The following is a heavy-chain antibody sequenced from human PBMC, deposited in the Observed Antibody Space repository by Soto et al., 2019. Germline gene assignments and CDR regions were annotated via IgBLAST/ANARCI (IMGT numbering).Heavy chain of an antibody. J-gene: IGHJ5*01. CDR2: AHSSGGT. D-gene: IGHD1-26*01. Sequence: QLKESGPGLVKPSETLSLTCNVSGVLVSSGDYFWGWIRQPPGKGLEWIGSAHSSGGTYYKPSLKARLTISVDKSKNNFSLRLNSVTAADTGVYYCAKLKVGATRATDVDSWGHGKLVSVSS. CDR3: AKLKVGATRATDVDS. CDR1: GVLVSSGDYF. V-gene: IGHV4-39*02.